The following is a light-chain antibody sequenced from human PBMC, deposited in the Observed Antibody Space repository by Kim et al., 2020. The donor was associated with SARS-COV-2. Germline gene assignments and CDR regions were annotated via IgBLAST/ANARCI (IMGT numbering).Light chain of an antibody. Sequence: GQSITTACAGTSSDIGAYNFVSWYEQHPGKAPKLIIYDVSNRPSGVSNRFSGSKSGNTASLTISGLQAEDGADYYCSSYTSFSTLVFGGGTQLTVL. CDR3: SSYTSFSTLV. CDR1: SSDIGAYNF. CDR2: DVS. J-gene: IGLJ2*01. V-gene: IGLV2-14*03.